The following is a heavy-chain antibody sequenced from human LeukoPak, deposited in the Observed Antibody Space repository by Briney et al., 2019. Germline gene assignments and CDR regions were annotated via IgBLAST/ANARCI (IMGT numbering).Heavy chain of an antibody. J-gene: IGHJ4*02. CDR2: IYYSGST. CDR1: GGSVSSGSYY. V-gene: IGHV4-61*01. Sequence: PLETLSLTCTVSGGSVSSGSYYWSWIRQPPGKGLEWIGYIYYSGSTNYNPSLKSRVTISVDTSKNQFSLKLSSVTAADTAVYYCARGDSSGYPYFDYWGQGPLVTVSS. D-gene: IGHD3-22*01. CDR3: ARGDSSGYPYFDY.